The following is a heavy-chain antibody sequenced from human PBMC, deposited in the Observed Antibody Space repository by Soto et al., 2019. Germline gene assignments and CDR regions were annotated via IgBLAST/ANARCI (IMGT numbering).Heavy chain of an antibody. V-gene: IGHV2-5*02. J-gene: IGHJ5*02. CDR3: ARLRWFEYLIPPDH. CDR2: IYWDDDK. Sequence: QITLKESGPTLVKPTQTLTLTCTFSGFSLSTTAVGMGWIRQPPGKALEWLAIIYWDDDKHYSPSLKSRLTITKDTSKNQLVLTMTNMDPVDTATYYCARLRWFEYLIPPDHWGQGTLVTVSS. D-gene: IGHD3-10*01. CDR1: GFSLSTTAVG.